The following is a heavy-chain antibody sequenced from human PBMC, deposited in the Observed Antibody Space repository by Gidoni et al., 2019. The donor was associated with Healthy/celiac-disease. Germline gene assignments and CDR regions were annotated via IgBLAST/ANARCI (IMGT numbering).Heavy chain of an antibody. CDR1: GGSISSYY. Sequence: QVQLQESGPGLVKPSETLSLTCTVSGGSISSYYWSWIRQPPGKGLEWIGYIYYSGSTNYNPSLKSRVTISVDTSKNQFSLKLSSVTAADTAVYYCARVVSDIRLGELNFDYWGQGILVTVSS. V-gene: IGHV4-59*01. J-gene: IGHJ4*02. CDR2: IYYSGST. CDR3: ARVVSDIRLGELNFDY. D-gene: IGHD3-16*01.